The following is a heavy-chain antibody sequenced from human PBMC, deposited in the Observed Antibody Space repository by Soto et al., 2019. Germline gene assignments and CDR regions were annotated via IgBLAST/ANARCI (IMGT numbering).Heavy chain of an antibody. D-gene: IGHD5-12*01. CDR3: ARASGSGYDPHNWFDP. J-gene: IGHJ5*02. V-gene: IGHV3-30-3*01. CDR2: ISYDGSNK. Sequence: QVQLVESGGGVVQPGRSLRLSCAASGFTFSSYAMHWVRQATGKGLEWVAVISYDGSNKYYADSVKGRFTISRDNSKNTLYLQMNSLRAEDTAVYYCARASGSGYDPHNWFDPWGQGTLVTVSS. CDR1: GFTFSSYA.